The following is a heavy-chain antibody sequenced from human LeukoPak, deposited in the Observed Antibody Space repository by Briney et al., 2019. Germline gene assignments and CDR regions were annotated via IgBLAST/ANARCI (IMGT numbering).Heavy chain of an antibody. Sequence: PGGSLRLSCAASGFTFSSYAMHWVRQAPGKGLEWVAVISYDGSNKYYADSVKGRFTISRDNSKNTLYLQMNSLRAEDTAVYYCARESGSWGYYFDYWGQGTLVTVSS. J-gene: IGHJ4*02. CDR1: GFTFSSYA. V-gene: IGHV3-30-3*01. D-gene: IGHD1-26*01. CDR2: ISYDGSNK. CDR3: ARESGSWGYYFDY.